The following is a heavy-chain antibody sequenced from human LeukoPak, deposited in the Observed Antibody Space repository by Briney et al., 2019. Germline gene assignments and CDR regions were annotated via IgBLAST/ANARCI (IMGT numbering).Heavy chain of an antibody. Sequence: SETLSLTCTVSGGSISSGGYYWSWIRQHPGKGLEWIGYIYYSGSTYYNPSLKSRVTMSVDTSKNQFSLKLSSVTAADTAVYYCARGDYAYYFDYWGQGTLVTVSS. CDR1: GGSISSGGYY. J-gene: IGHJ4*02. V-gene: IGHV4-31*03. CDR3: ARGDYAYYFDY. CDR2: IYYSGST. D-gene: IGHD3-16*01.